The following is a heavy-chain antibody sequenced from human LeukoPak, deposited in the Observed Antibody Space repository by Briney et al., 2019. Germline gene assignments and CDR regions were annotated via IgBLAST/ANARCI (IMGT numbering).Heavy chain of an antibody. Sequence: GGSLRLSCAVSGFTFNYHDTHWVRQAPGKRREWVSAIRTTGDTHYPDSVKGRFAMSREDAKNSVHLQMNTLRAGDTAVYYGARGVSYYYDNSGHPGCYFDLWGRGTLVTASS. V-gene: IGHV3-13*01. J-gene: IGHJ2*01. CDR3: ARGVSYYYDNSGHPGCYFDL. CDR2: IRTTGDT. CDR1: GFTFNYHD. D-gene: IGHD3-22*01.